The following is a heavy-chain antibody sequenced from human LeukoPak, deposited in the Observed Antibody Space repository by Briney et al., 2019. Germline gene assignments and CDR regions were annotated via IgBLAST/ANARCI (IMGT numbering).Heavy chain of an antibody. Sequence: GGSLRLSCAASGFTFSHYSMNWVRQAPGKGLEWVSYISSSSGTIYYADSVKGRFTVSRDNAQNSLFLQMNSLRAEDTAVYYCAREGVLRHNTFDIWGQGTMVTVSA. J-gene: IGHJ3*02. CDR1: GFTFSHYS. V-gene: IGHV3-48*01. D-gene: IGHD4-17*01. CDR2: ISSSSGTI. CDR3: AREGVLRHNTFDI.